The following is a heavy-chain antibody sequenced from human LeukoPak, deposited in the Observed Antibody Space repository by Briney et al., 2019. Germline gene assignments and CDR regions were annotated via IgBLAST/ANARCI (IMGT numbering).Heavy chain of an antibody. CDR1: GGSISSYY. CDR3: ARQDYYDSSADY. D-gene: IGHD3-22*01. Sequence: SETLSLTCTVSGGSISSYYWSWIRQPPGKGLEWIGYIYYSGSTNYNPSLKSRVTISVDTSKNQFSLKLSSVTAADTAVYYCARQDYYDSSADYWGQGTLVTVSS. CDR2: IYYSGST. V-gene: IGHV4-59*01. J-gene: IGHJ4*02.